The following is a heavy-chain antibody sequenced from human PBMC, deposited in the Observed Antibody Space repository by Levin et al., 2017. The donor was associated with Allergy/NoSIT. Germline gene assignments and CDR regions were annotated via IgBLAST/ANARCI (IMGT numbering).Heavy chain of an antibody. Sequence: LSLTCAASGFTFRSNWMSWVRPAPGKGLEWVANIKRDGSEKYYVDSVKGRFTISRDNAKYSLYLQMDSLRVEDTGVFYCARGRGFFYYYGVDVWGQGTTVTVSS. CDR3: ARGRGFFYYYGVDV. D-gene: IGHD2/OR15-2a*01. CDR2: IKRDGSEK. CDR1: GFTFRSNW. V-gene: IGHV3-7*01. J-gene: IGHJ6*02.